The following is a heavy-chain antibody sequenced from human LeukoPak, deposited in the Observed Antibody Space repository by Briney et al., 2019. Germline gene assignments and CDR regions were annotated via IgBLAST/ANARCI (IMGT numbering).Heavy chain of an antibody. CDR3: AKDLGLAYYESYFDI. CDR2: ISYDGSDK. CDR1: GFTFNGYA. D-gene: IGHD3-22*01. J-gene: IGHJ3*02. V-gene: IGHV3-30*18. Sequence: PGGSLRLSCAASGFTFNGYAMSWVRQAPGKGLEWVAVISYDGSDKYYVDSAKGRFTISRDNSKNTLYLQMNSLRAEDTAVYFCAKDLGLAYYESYFDIWGQGTMVTVSS.